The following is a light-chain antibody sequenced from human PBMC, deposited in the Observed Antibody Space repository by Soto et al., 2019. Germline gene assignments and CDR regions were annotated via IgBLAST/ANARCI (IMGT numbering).Light chain of an antibody. Sequence: EIVLTQSPGTLSLSPGERATLSCRASQSVSSSYLAWYQQKPGQAPRLLIYGASSRATGIPDRFSGSGSGIDFPLTISRLEPEDFAVYYCQQYGGSPPYTFGQGTKLEIK. CDR3: QQYGGSPPYT. CDR1: QSVSSSY. J-gene: IGKJ2*01. V-gene: IGKV3-20*01. CDR2: GAS.